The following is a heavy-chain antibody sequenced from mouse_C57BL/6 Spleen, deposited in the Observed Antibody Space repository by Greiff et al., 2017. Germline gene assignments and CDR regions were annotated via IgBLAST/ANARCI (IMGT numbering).Heavy chain of an antibody. Sequence: VQGVESGPGLVQPSQSLSITCTVSGFSLTSYGVNWVRQSPGKGLEWLGVIWSGGSTDSTAAVMSRLSITKDNSKSQVFFKMNSLQADDTAIYYCAKNEKIHDDAMDYWDQGTSVTVSS. CDR2: IWSGGST. D-gene: IGHD2-12*01. CDR3: AKNEKIHDDAMDY. V-gene: IGHV2-5*01. CDR1: GFSLTSYG. J-gene: IGHJ4*01.